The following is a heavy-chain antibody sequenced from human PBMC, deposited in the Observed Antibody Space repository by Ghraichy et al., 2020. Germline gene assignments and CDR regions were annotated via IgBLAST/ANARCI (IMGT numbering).Heavy chain of an antibody. CDR2: IWYDGSNK. D-gene: IGHD3-16*01. CDR1: GFTFSSYG. CDR3: ARESTRITGGT. V-gene: IGHV3-33*08. J-gene: IGHJ4*02. Sequence: GGSLRLSCAASGFTFSSYGMHWVRQAPGKGLEWVAVIWYDGSNKYYADSVKGRFTISRDNSKNTLYLQMNSLRAEDTAVYYCARESTRITGGTWGQGTLVTVSS.